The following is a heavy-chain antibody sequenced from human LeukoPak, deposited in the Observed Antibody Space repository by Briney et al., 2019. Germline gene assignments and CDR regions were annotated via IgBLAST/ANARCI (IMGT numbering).Heavy chain of an antibody. J-gene: IGHJ4*02. V-gene: IGHV4-31*03. CDR2: IYYSGST. Sequence: PSETLSLTCTVSGGSISSGGYYWSWIRQHPGKGLEWIGYIYYSGSTYYNPSLKSRVTISVDTSKNQFSLKLSSVTAADTAVYYCARVRGYSPVDYWGQGTLVTVSS. CDR1: GGSISSGGYY. CDR3: ARVRGYSPVDY. D-gene: IGHD5-18*01.